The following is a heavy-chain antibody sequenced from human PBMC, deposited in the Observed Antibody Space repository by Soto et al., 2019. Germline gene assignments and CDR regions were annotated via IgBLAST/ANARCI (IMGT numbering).Heavy chain of an antibody. D-gene: IGHD2-15*01. CDR3: AGSTYGVVAFGY. CDR1: GGSISSYY. Sequence: QVQLQESGPGLVKPSETLSLTCTVSGGSISSYYWSWIRQPPGKGLEWIGYIYYSGSTNYNPSLKSRVTISVDTSKNQFSLKLSSVTAADTAVYYCAGSTYGVVAFGYWGQGTLVTVSS. J-gene: IGHJ4*02. CDR2: IYYSGST. V-gene: IGHV4-59*01.